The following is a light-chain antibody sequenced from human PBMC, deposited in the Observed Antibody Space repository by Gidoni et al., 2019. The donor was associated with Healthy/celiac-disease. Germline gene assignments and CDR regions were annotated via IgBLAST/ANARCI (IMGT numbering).Light chain of an antibody. CDR3: QQLNSYG. CDR2: AAS. CDR1: QGIGSY. V-gene: IGKV1-9*01. J-gene: IGKJ4*01. Sequence: IQLTQSPSFLSASVGDRVTITCRASQGIGSYLAWYQQKPGKAPKLLIYAASTLQSGVPSRFSGSGSGTDFTLTISSLQPEDFATYYCQQLNSYGFGGGTKVEIK.